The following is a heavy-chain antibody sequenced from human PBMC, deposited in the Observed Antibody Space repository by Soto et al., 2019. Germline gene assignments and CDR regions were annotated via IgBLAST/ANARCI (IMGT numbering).Heavy chain of an antibody. Sequence: EVQLAESGGGLVEPGGSLRLSCAGSGITLSNAWMNWVRQAAGKGLEWVGRIRSKGDGGATEYAAPVKGRFTFSRDDSENTLFLQMSALKPEDTGVYLSTSTRPGTNVFDIWGPGTMVIVSS. CDR1: GITLSNAW. J-gene: IGHJ3*02. D-gene: IGHD1-1*01. V-gene: IGHV3-15*01. CDR2: IRSKGDGGAT. CDR3: TSTRPGTNVFDI.